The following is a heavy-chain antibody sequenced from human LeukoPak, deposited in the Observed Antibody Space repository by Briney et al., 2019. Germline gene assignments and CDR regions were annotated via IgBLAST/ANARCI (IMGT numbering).Heavy chain of an antibody. CDR1: GYTFTSYD. D-gene: IGHD5-18*01. Sequence: ASVKVSCKASGYTFTSYDINWVRQATGQGLEWMGWMNPNSGNTGYAQKFQGRVTMTRNTSISTAYMELSSLTSEDTAVFYCASTWRWIQPRYDYWGQGTLVTVSS. J-gene: IGHJ4*02. CDR3: ASTWRWIQPRYDY. V-gene: IGHV1-8*01. CDR2: MNPNSGNT.